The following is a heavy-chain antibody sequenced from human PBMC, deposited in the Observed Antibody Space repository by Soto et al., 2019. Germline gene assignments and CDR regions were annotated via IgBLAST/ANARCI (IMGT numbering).Heavy chain of an antibody. D-gene: IGHD4-4*01. J-gene: IGHJ4*02. CDR1: GYSFTTYW. CDR2: IYPGDSDT. V-gene: IGHV5-51*01. CDR3: ARHGTSHYRQEVNY. Sequence: GESLKISCKGSGYSFTTYWIGWVRQMPGKGLEWVGIIYPGDSDTRYSPSFQGQVTISADKSISTAYLHWSSLKASDTAMYYCARHGTSHYRQEVNYGGQETLVTVS.